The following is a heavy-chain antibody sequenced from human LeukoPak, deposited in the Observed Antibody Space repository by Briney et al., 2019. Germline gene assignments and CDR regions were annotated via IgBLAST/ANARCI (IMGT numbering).Heavy chain of an antibody. V-gene: IGHV4-39*07. CDR1: GGSISSSSYY. CDR2: IYYSGST. CDR3: ARERGRTSFATHPQIDY. Sequence: SETLSLTCTVSGGSISSSSYYWGWIRQPPGKGLEWIGSIYYSGSTYYNPSLKSRVTISVDTSKNQFSLKLSSVTAADTAVYYCARERGRTSFATHPQIDYWGQGTLVTVSS. J-gene: IGHJ4*02. D-gene: IGHD2-2*01.